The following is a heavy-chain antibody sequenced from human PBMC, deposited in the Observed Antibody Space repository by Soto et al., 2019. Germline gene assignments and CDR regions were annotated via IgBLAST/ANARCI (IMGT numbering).Heavy chain of an antibody. Sequence: GGSLRLSCAASGFTFSSYSMNWVRQAPGKGLEWVSYISSGSRTIYYADSVKGRFTISRDNAKNSLYLQMNSLRDEDTAVYYCATVESSGWYNWFDPWGQGTLVTVSS. CDR2: ISSGSRTI. D-gene: IGHD6-19*01. V-gene: IGHV3-48*02. J-gene: IGHJ5*02. CDR3: ATVESSGWYNWFDP. CDR1: GFTFSSYS.